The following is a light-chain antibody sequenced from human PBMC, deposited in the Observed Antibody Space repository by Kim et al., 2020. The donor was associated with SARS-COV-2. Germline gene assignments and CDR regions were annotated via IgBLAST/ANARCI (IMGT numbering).Light chain of an antibody. CDR2: KVS. J-gene: IGKJ2*03. CDR1: QSLVDTDGNTY. V-gene: IGKV2-30*01. CDR3: MQGTQWQYS. Sequence: DVVMTQSPLSLPVTLGQSASFYCRSSQSLVDTDGNTYLNWFQQRPGHSPRRLIYKVSNRDSGVPDRFSGGGSGTVFTLKISRVEAADVGVYYCMQGTQWQYSFGQGTKLEI.